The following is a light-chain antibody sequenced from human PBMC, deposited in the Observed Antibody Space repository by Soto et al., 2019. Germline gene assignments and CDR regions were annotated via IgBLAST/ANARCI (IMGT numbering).Light chain of an antibody. CDR3: QQANSFPLT. J-gene: IGKJ3*01. CDR2: SAP. CDR1: QGISGW. V-gene: IGKV1-12*01. Sequence: DIQMTQLPSSMSASVGDRVTITCRASQGISGWLAWYHHKPGKAPNLLIYSAPTLYSGVPSRFSGSGSGTDFTLTISSLQPEDFGTYYCQQANSFPLTFGPGTKVEIK.